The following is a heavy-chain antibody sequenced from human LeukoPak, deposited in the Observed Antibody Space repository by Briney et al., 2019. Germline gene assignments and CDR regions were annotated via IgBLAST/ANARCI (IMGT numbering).Heavy chain of an antibody. J-gene: IGHJ4*02. CDR2: ITRSSTTI. D-gene: IGHD5-24*01. CDR1: GFNFSIYS. V-gene: IGHV3-48*04. Sequence: SGGSLRLSCAASGFNFSIYSMNWVRQAPGKGLEWVSYITRSSTTIYYADSVKGRFTVSRDNGKNSLFLQMNSLRAEDTAIYYCVRVKGGWLGEKTYDYLGQGTLVTVSP. CDR3: VRVKGGWLGEKTYDY.